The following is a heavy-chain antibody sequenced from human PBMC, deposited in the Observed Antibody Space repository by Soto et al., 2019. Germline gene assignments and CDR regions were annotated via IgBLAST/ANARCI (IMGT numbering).Heavy chain of an antibody. CDR2: ISYDGSNK. Sequence: QVQLVESGGGVGQPGRSLRLSCAASGFTFSSYGMNWVRQAPGKGLEWVAVISYDGSNKYYADSVKGRFTISRDNSKNTLYLQMNSLRAEDTTVYYCAKGSGDVWGQGTTVTVSS. V-gene: IGHV3-30*18. CDR3: AKGSGDV. J-gene: IGHJ6*02. CDR1: GFTFSSYG.